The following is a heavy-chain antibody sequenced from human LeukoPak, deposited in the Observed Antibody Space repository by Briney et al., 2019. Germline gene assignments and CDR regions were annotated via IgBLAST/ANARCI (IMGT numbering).Heavy chain of an antibody. D-gene: IGHD2-21*01. CDR3: ARTAYYPNDY. CDR1: GGSFSGYY. V-gene: IGHV4-34*01. CDR2: INHSGST. J-gene: IGHJ4*02. Sequence: SETLSLTCAVYGGSFSGYYWSWIRQPPRKGLEWIGEINHSGSTNYNPSLKSRVTISVDTSKNQFSLKLSSVTAADTAVYYCARTAYYPNDYWGQGTLVTVSS.